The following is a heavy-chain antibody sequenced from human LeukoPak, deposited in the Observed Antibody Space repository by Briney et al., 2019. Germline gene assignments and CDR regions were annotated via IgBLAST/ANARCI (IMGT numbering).Heavy chain of an antibody. Sequence: GGSLRLSCAASGFTFTTYGMNWVRQAPGKGLEWVSYLSGRSNSIYYAESVKGRFTISRDNAKNSLYLQMNSLRDEDTAVYYCARDTYNIDYWGQGTLVTVSS. V-gene: IGHV3-48*02. D-gene: IGHD1-1*01. CDR1: GFTFTTYG. CDR3: ARDTYNIDY. J-gene: IGHJ4*02. CDR2: LSGRSNSI.